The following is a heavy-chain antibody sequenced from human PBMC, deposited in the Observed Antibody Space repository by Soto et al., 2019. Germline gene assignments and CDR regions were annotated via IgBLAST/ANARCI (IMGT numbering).Heavy chain of an antibody. CDR2: IIPILGIA. J-gene: IGHJ3*02. V-gene: IGHV1-69*02. CDR3: ARASRPNDAFDI. Sequence: QVQLVQSGAEVKKPGSSVKVSCTASGGTFSSYTISWVRQAPGQGLEWMGRIIPILGIANYAQKFQGRVTITADKSTSTAYMELSSLRSEDTAVYYCARASRPNDAFDIWGQGTMVTVSS. CDR1: GGTFSSYT.